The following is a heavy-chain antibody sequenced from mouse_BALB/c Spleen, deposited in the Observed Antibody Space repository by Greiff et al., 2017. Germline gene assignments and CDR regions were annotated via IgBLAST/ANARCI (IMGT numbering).Heavy chain of an antibody. CDR2: IWGDGST. J-gene: IGHJ4*01. D-gene: IGHD2-4*01. Sequence: VQRVESGPGLVAPSQSLSITCTVSGFSLTGYGVNWVRQPPGKGLEWLGMIWGDGSTDYNSALKSRLSISKDNSKSQVFLKMNSLQTDDTARYYCARDRAYDYDGRGAMDYWGQGTSVTVSS. CDR3: ARDRAYDYDGRGAMDY. CDR1: GFSLTGYG. V-gene: IGHV2-6-7*01.